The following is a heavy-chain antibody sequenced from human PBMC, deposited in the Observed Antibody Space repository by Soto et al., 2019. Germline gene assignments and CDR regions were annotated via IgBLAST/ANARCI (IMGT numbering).Heavy chain of an antibody. V-gene: IGHV4-59*01. CDR1: GGSISSYY. CDR2: IYYSGST. J-gene: IGHJ6*02. CDR3: ARENRNHYYYYGMDV. Sequence: SETLSLTCTVSGGSISSYYWSWIRRPPGKGLEWIGYIYYSGSTNYNPSLKSRVTISVDTSKNQFSLKLSSVTAADTAVYYCARENRNHYYYYGMDVWGQGTTVTVSS.